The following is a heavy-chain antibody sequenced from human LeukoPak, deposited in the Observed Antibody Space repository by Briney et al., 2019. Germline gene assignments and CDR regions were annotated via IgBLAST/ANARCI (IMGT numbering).Heavy chain of an antibody. V-gene: IGHV3-9*01. CDR3: AKDKNYDIFTGFDY. CDR2: ISWNSGSI. J-gene: IGHJ4*02. D-gene: IGHD3-9*01. Sequence: GRSLRLSCAASRFTFDDYAMHWVRQVPGKGLEWVSGISWNSGSIGYTDSVKGRFTISRDNAKNSLYLQMNSLRPEDTALYYCAKDKNYDIFTGFDYWGQGTLVTVSS. CDR1: RFTFDDYA.